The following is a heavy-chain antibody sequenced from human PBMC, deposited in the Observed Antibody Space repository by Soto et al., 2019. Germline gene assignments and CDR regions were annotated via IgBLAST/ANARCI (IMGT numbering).Heavy chain of an antibody. V-gene: IGHV4-59*08. CDR2: IYYSGST. J-gene: IGHJ5*02. CDR3: ARHKSGYSSSWSYNWFDP. D-gene: IGHD6-13*01. Sequence: SETLSLTCTVSGGSISSYYWSWIRQPPGKGLEWIGYIYYSGSTNYNPSLKSRVTISVDTSKNQFSLKLSSVTAAGTAVYYCARHKSGYSSSWSYNWFDPWGQGTLVTVS. CDR1: GGSISSYY.